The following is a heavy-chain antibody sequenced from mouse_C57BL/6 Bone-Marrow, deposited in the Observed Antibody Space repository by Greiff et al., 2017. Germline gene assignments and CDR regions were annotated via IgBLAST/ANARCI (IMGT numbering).Heavy chain of an antibody. J-gene: IGHJ3*01. CDR1: GFTFSDYY. V-gene: IGHV5-12*01. CDR2: ISNGGDST. Sequence: EVQVVESGGGLVQPGGSLKLSCAASGFTFSDYYMYWVRQTPEKRLEWVAYISNGGDSTYYPDTLKGRITISRDNAKNTLYMQMGRLKSEDTAMYYCARQEGFAYWGQGTLVTVSA. CDR3: ARQEGFAY.